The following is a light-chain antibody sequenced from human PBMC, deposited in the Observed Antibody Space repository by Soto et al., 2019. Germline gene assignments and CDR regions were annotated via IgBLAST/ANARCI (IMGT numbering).Light chain of an antibody. Sequence: EIVLTQSPATLSLSPGDRATLSCGASQSVGSSYLAWYQQKPGLAPRLLIYDTSTRATGIPDRFIGSGSGTDFTLTISRLEPEDFAVYYCQQYVNSSITFGQGTRLEI. CDR1: QSVGSSY. CDR2: DTS. CDR3: QQYVNSSIT. V-gene: IGKV3D-20*01. J-gene: IGKJ5*01.